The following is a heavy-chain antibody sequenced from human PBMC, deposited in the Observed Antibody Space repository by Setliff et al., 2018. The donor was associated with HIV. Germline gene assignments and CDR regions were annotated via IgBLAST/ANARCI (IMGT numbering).Heavy chain of an antibody. V-gene: IGHV3-9*03. Sequence: PGGSLRLSCAASGFTFDDYAMHWVRQAPGKGLEWVSGITWNSGSIAYADSVKGRFTISRDNAKNSLYLQMNSRRAEDMALYYCAKGRYSSSWYYFDYWGQGTLVTVSS. CDR3: AKGRYSSSWYYFDY. CDR2: ITWNSGSI. D-gene: IGHD6-13*01. J-gene: IGHJ4*02. CDR1: GFTFDDYA.